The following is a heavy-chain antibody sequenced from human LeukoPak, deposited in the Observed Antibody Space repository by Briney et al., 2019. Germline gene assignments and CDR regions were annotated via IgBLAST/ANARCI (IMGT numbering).Heavy chain of an antibody. Sequence: PSETLSLPCTVSGGSVRSHYWSWIRKTPGKALEWIGYIYYSGKTNYNPSLKRRVSFSVDTSKNQFSLNLDSVTAADTATYFCARNQTSYDSWIASHTGSHQAFDVWGQGKLVIVSS. D-gene: IGHD3-3*01. V-gene: IGHV4-59*02. J-gene: IGHJ3*01. CDR3: ARNQTSYDSWIASHTGSHQAFDV. CDR2: IYYSGKT. CDR1: GGSVRSHY.